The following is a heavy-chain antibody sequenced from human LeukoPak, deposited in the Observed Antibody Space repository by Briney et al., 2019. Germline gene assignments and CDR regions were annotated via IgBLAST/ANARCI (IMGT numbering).Heavy chain of an antibody. Sequence: PGGSLRLSCAASGFTVSNNYMTWVRQAPGKGLEWVSVIYSGGSTYYAGSVKGRFTISRDNAKNTLYLQMHSLRAEDSAVYYCARGFYGSGNSWGHGTLVTVSS. D-gene: IGHD3-10*01. V-gene: IGHV3-53*01. CDR3: ARGFYGSGNS. CDR2: IYSGGST. CDR1: GFTVSNNY. J-gene: IGHJ4*01.